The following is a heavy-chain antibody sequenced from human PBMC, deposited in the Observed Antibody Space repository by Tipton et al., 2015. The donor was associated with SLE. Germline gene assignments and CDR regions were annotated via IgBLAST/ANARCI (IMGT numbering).Heavy chain of an antibody. CDR3: ARSMVRGPYYMDV. V-gene: IGHV4-31*03. CDR1: GDSISSGGYY. CDR2: IYYSGST. J-gene: IGHJ6*03. D-gene: IGHD3-10*01. Sequence: TLSLTCTVSGDSISSGGYYWSWIRQHPGKGLEWIGYIYYSGSTYYNPSLKSRVTISVDTSKNQFSLKLSSVTAADTAVYYCARSMVRGPYYMDVWGKGTTVTVSS.